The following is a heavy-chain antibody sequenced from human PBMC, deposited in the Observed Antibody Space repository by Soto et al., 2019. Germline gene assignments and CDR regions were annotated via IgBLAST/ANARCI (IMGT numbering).Heavy chain of an antibody. J-gene: IGHJ4*02. CDR1: GGTFSSYA. CDR2: IIPIFGTA. Sequence: QVQLVQSGAEVKKPGSSVKVSCKASGGTFSSYAISWVRQAPGQGLEWMGGIIPIFGTADYAQKFQGRVTITADESTSTGNTELSSLRSEDTAVYYFASHYDSSGYYYRGLDYWGQGTLVTVSS. CDR3: ASHYDSSGYYYRGLDY. V-gene: IGHV1-69*12. D-gene: IGHD3-22*01.